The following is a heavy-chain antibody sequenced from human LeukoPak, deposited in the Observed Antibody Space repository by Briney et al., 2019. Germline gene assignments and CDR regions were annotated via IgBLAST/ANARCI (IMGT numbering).Heavy chain of an antibody. CDR1: GFTFSSYW. Sequence: PGGSLRLSCAASGFTFSSYWMHWVRQAPGKGLVWVSGIKSDVSSTTYADSVKGRFTISRDNAKNTLYLQMNSLSVEDTAVYYCARYGLPNFDYWGQGTLVTVSS. V-gene: IGHV3-74*03. J-gene: IGHJ4*02. CDR3: ARYGLPNFDY. CDR2: IKSDVSST. D-gene: IGHD4-11*01.